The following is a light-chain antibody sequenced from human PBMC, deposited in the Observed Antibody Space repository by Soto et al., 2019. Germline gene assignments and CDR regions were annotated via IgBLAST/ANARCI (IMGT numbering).Light chain of an antibody. J-gene: IGKJ1*01. CDR2: AAS. Sequence: DLQMTQSPSSLSASVGDRVTITCRASQGISNYLAWYQQKPDKVPKLLIYAASTLQSGVPSRFSGSGSGTDFTLTISSLQPEDVATYYCQKYNSAPPWTFGQGTKVEIK. V-gene: IGKV1-27*01. CDR3: QKYNSAPPWT. CDR1: QGISNY.